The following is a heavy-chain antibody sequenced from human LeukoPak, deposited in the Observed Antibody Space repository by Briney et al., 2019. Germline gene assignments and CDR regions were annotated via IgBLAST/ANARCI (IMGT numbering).Heavy chain of an antibody. CDR2: MNPNSGNT. Sequence: ASVKVSCKASGYTFISYDINWVRQATGQGLEWMGWMNPNSGNTGYAQKFHGRVTMTRNTSISTAYMELSSLRSEDTAVYYCARDSSGWYHWFDPWGQGTLVTVSS. J-gene: IGHJ5*02. D-gene: IGHD6-19*01. CDR3: ARDSSGWYHWFDP. CDR1: GYTFISYD. V-gene: IGHV1-8*01.